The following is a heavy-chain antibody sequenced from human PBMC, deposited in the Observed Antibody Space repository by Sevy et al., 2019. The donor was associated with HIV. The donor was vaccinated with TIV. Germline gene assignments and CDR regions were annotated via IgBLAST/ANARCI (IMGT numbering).Heavy chain of an antibody. CDR2: ISGSGGST. CDR1: GFTFNNYA. CDR3: AKDRSYTSGPNWFDP. J-gene: IGHJ5*02. Sequence: GGSLRLSCAASGFTFNNYAMSWVRQTPGKGLEWVSGISGSGGSTYYADSVKGRFTISRDNSKNTLDLQMNSLRAEDTAVYYCAKDRSYTSGPNWFDPWGQGTQVTVSS. D-gene: IGHD6-19*01. V-gene: IGHV3-23*01.